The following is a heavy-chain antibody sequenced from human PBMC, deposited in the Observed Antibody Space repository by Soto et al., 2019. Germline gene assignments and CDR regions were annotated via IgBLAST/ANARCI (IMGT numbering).Heavy chain of an antibody. CDR1: GGSIDSTDYS. Sequence: SETLSLTCGVSGGSIDSTDYSLSWIRQPPGKGLEWIGYVSHRGTAYSIPSLKGRLTLSMDSSQTQFSLKLTSVTAADSAVYYCARIHWSQSSLDYWGRGNLVTVSS. CDR3: ARIHWSQSSLDY. CDR2: VSHRGTA. D-gene: IGHD6-19*01. V-gene: IGHV4-30-2*01. J-gene: IGHJ4*02.